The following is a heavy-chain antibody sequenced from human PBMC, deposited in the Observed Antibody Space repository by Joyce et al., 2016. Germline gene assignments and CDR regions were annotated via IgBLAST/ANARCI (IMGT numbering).Heavy chain of an antibody. J-gene: IGHJ6*02. D-gene: IGHD3-10*01. Sequence: QMQLQESGPGLVKPSQTLSLTCAVSGGSVSSGGYSWTWIRQPPGKGLEWIGHIYHSDITYYNPSLQSRVTMSVDRSKNQFSLKLRSVTAADTAVYYCARAYGSGSYSYYYGMDVWGQGTTVTVSS. CDR3: ARAYGSGSYSYYYGMDV. CDR2: IYHSDIT. V-gene: IGHV4-30-2*01. CDR1: GGSVSSGGYS.